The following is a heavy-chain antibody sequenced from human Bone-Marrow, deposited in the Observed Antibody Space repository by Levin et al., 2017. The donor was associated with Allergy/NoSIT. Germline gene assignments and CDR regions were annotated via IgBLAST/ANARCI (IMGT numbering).Heavy chain of an antibody. V-gene: IGHV3-30*04. CDR3: ARGYDIWTPSYSGGILDY. CDR1: GFTFSGYV. Sequence: PGGSLRLSCAASGFTFSGYVLHWVRQAPGKGLEWLAVISFDGTQTYVADSMKGRSTVSRDNSQNTMYLQVNSLRVDDTAVYYCARGYDIWTPSYSGGILDYWGQGTPVTVSS. CDR2: ISFDGTQT. D-gene: IGHD3-9*01. J-gene: IGHJ4*02.